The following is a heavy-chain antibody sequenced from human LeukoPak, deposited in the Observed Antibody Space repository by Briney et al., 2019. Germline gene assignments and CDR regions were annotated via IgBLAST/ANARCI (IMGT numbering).Heavy chain of an antibody. CDR2: ISGSAGDT. CDR3: AKSYGGKERYFDY. CDR1: GFTFSSYA. D-gene: IGHD4-23*01. J-gene: IGHJ4*02. Sequence: GSLRLSCAASGFTFSSYAMSWVRQAPGKGLEWVSAISGSAGDTFYADSVKGRFTVSRDNSKNTLYLQMNSLRAEDTAVYYCAKSYGGKERYFDYWGQGTLVTVSS. V-gene: IGHV3-23*01.